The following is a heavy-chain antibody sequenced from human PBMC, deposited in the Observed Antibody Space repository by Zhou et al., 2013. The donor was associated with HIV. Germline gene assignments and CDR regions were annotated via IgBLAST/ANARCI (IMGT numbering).Heavy chain of an antibody. Sequence: QVQLVQSGAEVKKPGSSVKVSCKASGGTFSSYAISWVRQAPGQGLEWMGRIIPILGIANYAQKFQGRVTITADKSTSTAYMELSSLRSEDTAVYYCARDWDDYGDYWNWFDPWGQGTLVTVSS. D-gene: IGHD4-17*01. CDR2: IIPILGIA. CDR1: GGTFSSYA. V-gene: IGHV1-69*04. CDR3: ARDWDDYGDYWNWFDP. J-gene: IGHJ5*02.